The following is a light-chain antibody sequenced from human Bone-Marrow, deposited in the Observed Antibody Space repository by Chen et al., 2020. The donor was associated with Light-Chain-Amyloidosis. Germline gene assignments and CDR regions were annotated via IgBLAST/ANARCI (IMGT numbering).Light chain of an antibody. CDR3: QVWDRSSDRPV. J-gene: IGLJ3*02. CDR2: DDS. V-gene: IGLV3-21*02. Sequence: SYVLTQPSSVSVAPGQTATIACGGNNIGSTSVHWYQQTPGQAHLLVVYDDSDRPSGIPERLSGSNSGNTATLTISRVEAGDEAGYYCQVWDRSSDRPVFGGGTKLTVL. CDR1: NIGSTS.